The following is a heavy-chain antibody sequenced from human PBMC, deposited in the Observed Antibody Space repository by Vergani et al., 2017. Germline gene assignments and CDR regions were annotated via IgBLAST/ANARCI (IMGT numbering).Heavy chain of an antibody. V-gene: IGHV3-53*05. J-gene: IGHJ6*02. CDR3: ARGGLLWFGELLTPPGYYYYGMDV. Sequence: EVQLVEPGGGLIQPGGSLRLSCAASGFTVSSNYMSWVRQAPGKGLEWVSVIYSGGSTYYADSVKGRFTISRDNSKNTLYLQMNSLRAEDTAVYYCARGGLLWFGELLTPPGYYYYGMDVWGQGTTVTVSS. CDR2: IYSGGST. D-gene: IGHD3-10*01. CDR1: GFTVSSNY.